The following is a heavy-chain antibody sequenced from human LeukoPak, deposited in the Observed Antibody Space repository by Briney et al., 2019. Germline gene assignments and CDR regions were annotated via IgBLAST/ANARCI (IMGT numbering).Heavy chain of an antibody. Sequence: SETLSLTCTVSGGSISSSSYFWSWIRQSPGKGLEWIGYFYFSGSTYYNPSLKSRFTISGDTSKNKFSLKLSSVTAADTAVYYCARHLPILTAGTLLPRFFDNWGQGALVTVSS. CDR3: ARHLPILTAGTLLPRFFDN. V-gene: IGHV4-39*01. D-gene: IGHD6-13*01. CDR2: FYFSGST. CDR1: GGSISSSSYF. J-gene: IGHJ4*02.